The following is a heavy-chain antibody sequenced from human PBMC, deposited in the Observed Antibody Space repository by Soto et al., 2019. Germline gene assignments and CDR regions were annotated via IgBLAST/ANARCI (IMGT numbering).Heavy chain of an antibody. D-gene: IGHD6-25*01. Sequence: HVQLVQSGAEVKKPGSSLKVSCKASGGTFISSAISWVRQAPGQGLEWMGAIIPVFGTAHYAQKFHGRVPITSDKPRSTSFSELSRLRSDDTAVDYCARERPKRGKDVWGQGTKVTIYS. J-gene: IGHJ6*02. CDR2: IIPVFGTA. V-gene: IGHV1-69*06. CDR1: GGTFISSA. CDR3: ARERPKRGKDV.